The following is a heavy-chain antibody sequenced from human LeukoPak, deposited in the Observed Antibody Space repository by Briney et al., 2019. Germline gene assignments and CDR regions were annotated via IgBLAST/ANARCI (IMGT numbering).Heavy chain of an antibody. J-gene: IGHJ4*02. Sequence: PSETLSLTCSVSGGSISNFYWSWIRQPAGKGLEWIGRIYTSGTTNYNPSLKSRVTMSVDTSKNQFSLKLGSVTAADTAVYYCASFEYSSSYYFDYWGQGTLVTVSS. V-gene: IGHV4-4*07. CDR3: ASFEYSSSYYFDY. D-gene: IGHD6-6*01. CDR2: IYTSGTT. CDR1: GGSISNFY.